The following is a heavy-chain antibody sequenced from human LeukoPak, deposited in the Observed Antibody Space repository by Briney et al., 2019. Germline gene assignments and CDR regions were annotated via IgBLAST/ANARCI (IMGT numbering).Heavy chain of an antibody. CDR2: INEGGGLK. Sequence: EGSLRLSCAASGFSFSAYWMTWVRQAPGKGLEWVANINEGGGLKYYVDSVKGRFTISRDNTNNSLYLQMFSLRVDDSAVYYCARVGKNGWDFDHWGQGTLVTVSS. J-gene: IGHJ4*02. D-gene: IGHD6-19*01. CDR3: ARVGKNGWDFDH. CDR1: GFSFSAYW. V-gene: IGHV3-7*01.